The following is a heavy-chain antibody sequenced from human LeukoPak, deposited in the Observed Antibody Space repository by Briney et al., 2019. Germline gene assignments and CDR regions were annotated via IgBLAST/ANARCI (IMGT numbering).Heavy chain of an antibody. Sequence: GGSLRLSCAASGFTFSSYAMHWVRQAPGKGLEFASAISSNGGSTYYANSVKGRFTISRDNSKNTLYLQMGSLRAEDMAVYYCARVRDDILTGYYDYWGQGTLVTVSS. J-gene: IGHJ4*02. CDR3: ARVRDDILTGYYDY. V-gene: IGHV3-64*01. D-gene: IGHD3-9*01. CDR1: GFTFSSYA. CDR2: ISSNGGST.